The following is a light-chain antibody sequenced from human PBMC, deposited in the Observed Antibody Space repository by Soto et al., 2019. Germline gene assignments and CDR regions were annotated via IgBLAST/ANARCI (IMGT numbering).Light chain of an antibody. Sequence: IQMTQSPSSLSASVGDRVSITCRASQSIGDHLNWYQQKPGKAPNLLIYGASSLQSGVPSRFSGGGSGTDFTLTITSLQAEDLATYYCQQFHTTPTFGQGTKLEIK. CDR3: QQFHTTPT. J-gene: IGKJ2*01. CDR2: GAS. V-gene: IGKV1-39*01. CDR1: QSIGDH.